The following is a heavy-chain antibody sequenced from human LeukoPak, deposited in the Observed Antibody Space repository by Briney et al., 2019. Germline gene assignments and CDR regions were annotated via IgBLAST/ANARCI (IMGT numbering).Heavy chain of an antibody. V-gene: IGHV3-7*01. CDR2: IKQDGSEK. J-gene: IGHJ3*02. CDR3: ARDRRWLQDDAFDI. D-gene: IGHD5-24*01. Sequence: PGGSLRLSCAASGFTFSSYWMSWVRQAPGKGLEWVANIKQDGSEKYYVDSVKGRFTISRDNAKNSLYLQMNSLRAEDTAVYYCARDRRWLQDDAFDIWGQGTMVTVSS. CDR1: GFTFSSYW.